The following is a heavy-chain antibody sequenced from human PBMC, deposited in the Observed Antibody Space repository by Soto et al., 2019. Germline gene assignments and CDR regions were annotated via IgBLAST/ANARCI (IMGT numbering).Heavy chain of an antibody. V-gene: IGHV1-18*01. CDR1: GYTFTRYG. J-gene: IGHJ6*02. D-gene: IGHD2-8*01. CDR2: ISGYNGDT. CDR3: AKNGQPPYYYYGMDV. Sequence: QGQLVQSGAEVKKPGASVKVSCKASGYTFTRYGISWVRQAPGQGFEWMGWISGYNGDTKYAQKFQGRVTMTIDTSTTTVYMELRSLTSDDTAVYYCAKNGQPPYYYYGMDVWGQGTTVTVSS.